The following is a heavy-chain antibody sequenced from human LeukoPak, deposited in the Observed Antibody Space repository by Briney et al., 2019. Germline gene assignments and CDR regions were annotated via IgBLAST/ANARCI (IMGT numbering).Heavy chain of an antibody. J-gene: IGHJ4*02. Sequence: PSETLSLTCTVSGGSISSYYWSWIRQPPGKGLEWIGYIYYSGRTNYNPSLKSRVTISVDTSKNQFSLKLSSVTAADTAVYYCARHVEQWLTPFDYWGQGTLVTVSS. CDR1: GGSISSYY. CDR3: ARHVEQWLTPFDY. CDR2: IYYSGRT. D-gene: IGHD6-19*01. V-gene: IGHV4-59*08.